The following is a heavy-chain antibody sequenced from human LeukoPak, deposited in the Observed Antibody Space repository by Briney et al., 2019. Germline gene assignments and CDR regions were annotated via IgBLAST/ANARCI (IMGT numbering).Heavy chain of an antibody. CDR3: ARDRNILTGTFDN. V-gene: IGHV3-33*01. CDR2: IYYDGSDK. Sequence: GGSLRLSCAASGFIFSNYGMHWVRQSPGKGLQWVAVIYYDGSDKYYADSVKGRFTISRDNSKNTLYLQMNSLRADDTAVYYCARDRNILTGTFDNWGQGTLVTVSS. CDR1: GFIFSNYG. J-gene: IGHJ4*02. D-gene: IGHD3-9*01.